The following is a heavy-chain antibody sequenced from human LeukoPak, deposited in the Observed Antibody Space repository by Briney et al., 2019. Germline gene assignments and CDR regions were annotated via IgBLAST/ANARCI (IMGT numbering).Heavy chain of an antibody. CDR2: ISGYNGNT. CDR3: ARVNLLGTTDY. J-gene: IGHJ4*02. CDR1: GYTFNIYG. V-gene: IGHV1-18*01. D-gene: IGHD1-1*01. Sequence: GASVKVSCKASGYTFNIYGIIWVRQAPGQGLEWVGWISGYNGNTKYAQKLQGRVTMTTDTSTSTAYMELRSLRSDDTAFYYCARVNLLGTTDYWGQGTLVTVSS.